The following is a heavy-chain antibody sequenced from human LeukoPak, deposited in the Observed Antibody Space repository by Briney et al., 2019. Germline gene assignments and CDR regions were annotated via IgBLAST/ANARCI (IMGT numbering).Heavy chain of an antibody. CDR2: ISPYNGST. V-gene: IGHV1-18*01. CDR1: GYPFTSFG. Sequence: ASVKVSCKTSGYPFTSFGVSWVRQAPGQGLEWMGWISPYNGSTNFAQRFQGRLTLTTDTSTSTVYMELRSLRSDDTAVYFCARARRVQVIPVAESAEYFEHWGQGTLVTVSS. J-gene: IGHJ1*01. D-gene: IGHD2-2*01. CDR3: ARARRVQVIPVAESAEYFEH.